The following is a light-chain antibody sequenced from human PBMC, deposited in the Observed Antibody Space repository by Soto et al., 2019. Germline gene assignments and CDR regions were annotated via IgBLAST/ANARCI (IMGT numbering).Light chain of an antibody. CDR2: DAS. V-gene: IGKV3-15*01. J-gene: IGKJ5*01. Sequence: EIVMTQSPGTLSVSPGERATLSCRASQSVRSKLAWYQQKPGQAPRLLIYDASTRATGIPARFSGSGSGTEFTLTISSLQSEDFAVYYCQQYHNWPPITCGQGTRLEIK. CDR1: QSVRSK. CDR3: QQYHNWPPIT.